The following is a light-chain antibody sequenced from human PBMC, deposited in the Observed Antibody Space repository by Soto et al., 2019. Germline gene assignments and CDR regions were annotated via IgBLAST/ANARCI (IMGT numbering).Light chain of an antibody. CDR2: GAS. Sequence: EIVLTQSPGTLSLSPGEGATLSCRASQSVASSYLAWYQQKTGQAPRLIIYGASNRATGTPDRFSGGGSGTDFTITISRLEPEDFAVYYCQQYGSSSFTFGQGTKLEIK. CDR1: QSVASSY. V-gene: IGKV3-20*01. CDR3: QQYGSSSFT. J-gene: IGKJ2*01.